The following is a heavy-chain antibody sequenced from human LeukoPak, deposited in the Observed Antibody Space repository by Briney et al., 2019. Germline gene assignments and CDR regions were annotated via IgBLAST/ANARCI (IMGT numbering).Heavy chain of an antibody. J-gene: IGHJ4*02. CDR2: INPNSGGT. CDR3: ARARFRSIVGAISEVNY. V-gene: IGHV1-2*02. CDR1: GYTFTGYY. D-gene: IGHD1-26*01. Sequence: GASVKVSCKASGYTFTGYYMHWVRRAPGQGLEWMGWINPNSGGTNYAQKFQGRVTMTRDTSISTAYMELSRLRSGDTAVYYCARARFRSIVGAISEVNYWGQGTLVTVSS.